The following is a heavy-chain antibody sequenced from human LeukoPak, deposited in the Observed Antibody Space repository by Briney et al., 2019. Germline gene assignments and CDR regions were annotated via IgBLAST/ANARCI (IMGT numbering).Heavy chain of an antibody. CDR1: GGTFSSYA. Sequence: GSSVKVSCKASGGTFSSYAISWVRQAPGQGLEWMGRIIPIFGTANYAQKFQGRVTITTDESTSTAYMELSGLRSEDTAVYYCARGRRVVVPAATLAPTVTTYYFDYWGQGTLVTVSS. D-gene: IGHD2-2*01. J-gene: IGHJ4*02. CDR2: IIPIFGTA. CDR3: ARGRRVVVPAATLAPTVTTYYFDY. V-gene: IGHV1-69*05.